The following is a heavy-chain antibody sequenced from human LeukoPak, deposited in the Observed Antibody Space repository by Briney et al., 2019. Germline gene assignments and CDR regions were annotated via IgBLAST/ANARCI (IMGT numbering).Heavy chain of an antibody. CDR2: ITGSGAFT. V-gene: IGHV3-23*01. J-gene: IGHJ3*02. CDR3: AKEYSGSYRAFDI. D-gene: IGHD1-26*01. Sequence: GGSLRLSCAASGFTFSTYSMNWVRQAPGKGLEWVSAITGSGAFTDYADSVKGRFTISRDNSKNTLYLQMNSLRAEDTAVYYCAKEYSGSYRAFDIWGQGTMVTVSS. CDR1: GFTFSTYS.